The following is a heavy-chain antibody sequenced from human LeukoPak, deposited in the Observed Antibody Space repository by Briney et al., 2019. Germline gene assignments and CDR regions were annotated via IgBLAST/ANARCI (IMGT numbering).Heavy chain of an antibody. CDR2: INHSGST. CDR1: GGSFSGYY. CDR3: ARRLVRGVIITWFDP. V-gene: IGHV4-34*01. Sequence: SETLSLTCAVYGGSFSGYYWSWIRQPPGKGLEWIGEINHSGSTNYNPSLKSRVTISVDTSKNQFSLKLSSVTAADTAVYYCARRLVRGVIITWFDPWGQGTLVTVSS. J-gene: IGHJ5*02. D-gene: IGHD3-10*01.